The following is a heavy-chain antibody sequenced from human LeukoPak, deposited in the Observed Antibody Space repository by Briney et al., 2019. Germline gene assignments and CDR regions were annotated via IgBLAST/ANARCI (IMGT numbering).Heavy chain of an antibody. V-gene: IGHV4-34*01. Sequence: SETLSPTCAVYGGSFSGYYWSWIRQPPGKGLEWIGEINHSGSTNYNPSLKSRVTISVDTSKNQFSLKLSSVTAADTAVYYCARVRSGAAAGRWEIYYYYYYMDVWGKGTTVTVSS. D-gene: IGHD6-13*01. CDR2: INHSGST. CDR3: ARVRSGAAAGRWEIYYYYYYMDV. J-gene: IGHJ6*03. CDR1: GGSFSGYY.